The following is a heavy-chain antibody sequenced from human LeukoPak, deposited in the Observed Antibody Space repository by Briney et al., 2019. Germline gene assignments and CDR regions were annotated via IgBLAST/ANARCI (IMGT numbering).Heavy chain of an antibody. Sequence: ASVKVSCKASGYTFTGYYMHSVRPARGQGLEWMGWTNPNSGGTNYAQKFQGRVTMTRDTSISTAYMELSSLRSDDTAVYYCARIQYQVWSGENDAIDIWGQGTMVTVSS. CDR2: TNPNSGGT. CDR3: ARIQYQVWSGENDAIDI. D-gene: IGHD3-10*01. V-gene: IGHV1-2*02. CDR1: GYTFTGYY. J-gene: IGHJ3*02.